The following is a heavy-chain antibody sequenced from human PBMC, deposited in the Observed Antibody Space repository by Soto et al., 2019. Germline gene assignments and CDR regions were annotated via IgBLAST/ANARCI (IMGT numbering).Heavy chain of an antibody. V-gene: IGHV3-74*01. CDR2: INSDGSST. CDR3: VRTSLVVAAATREDY. J-gene: IGHJ4*02. D-gene: IGHD2-15*01. Sequence: EVQLVESGGGLVQPGGSLRQSCAASGFTFSSYWMHWVRQAPGKGLVWVSRINSDGSSTSYADSVKGRFTISRDNAKNTLYLRMNSLRAEDTAVYYCVRTSLVVAAATREDYWGQGTLVTVSS. CDR1: GFTFSSYW.